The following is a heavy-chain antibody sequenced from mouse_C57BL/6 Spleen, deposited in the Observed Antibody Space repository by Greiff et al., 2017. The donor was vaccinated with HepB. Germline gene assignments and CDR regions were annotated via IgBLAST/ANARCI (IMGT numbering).Heavy chain of an antibody. D-gene: IGHD1-1*01. CDR1: GYSFTSYY. V-gene: IGHV1-66*01. CDR2: IYPGSGNT. Sequence: VQLQQSGPELVKPGASVKISCKASGYSFTSYYIHWVKQRPGQGLEWIGWIYPGSGNTKYNEKFKGKATLTADTSSSTAYMQLSSLTSEDSAVYYCARSSGGSIAMDYWGQGTSVTVSS. CDR3: ARSSGGSIAMDY. J-gene: IGHJ4*01.